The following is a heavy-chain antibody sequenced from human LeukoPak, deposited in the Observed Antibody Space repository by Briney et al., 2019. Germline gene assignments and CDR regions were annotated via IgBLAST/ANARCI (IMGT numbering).Heavy chain of an antibody. V-gene: IGHV4-38-2*02. J-gene: IGHJ4*02. CDR3: AREGLKNYYDSSGYL. CDR2: FYDSGNT. CDR1: GYSISSGYY. Sequence: SETLSLTCTVSGYSISSGYYWGWIRQPPGKGLEWIGGFYDSGNTYYNPSLKSRVTISVDTSKNQFSLKLSSVTAADTAVYYCAREGLKNYYDSSGYLWGQGTLVTVSS. D-gene: IGHD3-22*01.